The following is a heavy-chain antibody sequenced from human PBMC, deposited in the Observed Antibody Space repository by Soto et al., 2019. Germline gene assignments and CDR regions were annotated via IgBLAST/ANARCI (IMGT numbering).Heavy chain of an antibody. CDR1: GFTFSDYY. J-gene: IGHJ4*02. CDR2: ISSSSSYT. D-gene: IGHD4-17*01. Sequence: QVQLVESGGGLVKPGGSLRLSCAASGFTFSDYYMSWIRQAPGKGLEWVSYISSSSSYTNYADSVKGRFTISRDNAKNSLSLEMNRLRAEDTAVYYCARLVSGRQYGDSIDYWGQGTLVTVSS. V-gene: IGHV3-11*05. CDR3: ARLVSGRQYGDSIDY.